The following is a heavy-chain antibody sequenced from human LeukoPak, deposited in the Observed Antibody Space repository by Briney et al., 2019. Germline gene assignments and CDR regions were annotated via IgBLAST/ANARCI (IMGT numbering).Heavy chain of an antibody. CDR2: FYYSGAT. CDR1: GGSISSSY. D-gene: IGHD5-24*01. V-gene: IGHV4-59*08. CDR3: ARSNARDGYNFGY. Sequence: SETLSLTCTVTGGSISSSYWSWIRQPPGEGLEWIGYFYYSGATTYNPSLQSRVTISVDTSKTQLSLKMTSMTAADTAVYYCARSNARDGYNFGYWGQGILVTVSS. J-gene: IGHJ4*02.